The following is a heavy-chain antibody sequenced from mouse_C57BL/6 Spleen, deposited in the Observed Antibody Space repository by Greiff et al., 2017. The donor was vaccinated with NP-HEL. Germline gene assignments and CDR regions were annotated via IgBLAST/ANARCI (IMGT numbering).Heavy chain of an antibody. CDR2: IDPEDGET. CDR1: GFNIKDYY. Sequence: AQLKQSGAELVKPGASVKLSCTASGFNIKDYYMHWVKQRTEQGLEWIGRIDPEDGETKYAPNFQGKATITADTSSNTAYLQLSSLTSEDTAVYYCARSGWSFDYWGQGTTLTVSS. D-gene: IGHD2-3*01. CDR3: ARSGWSFDY. V-gene: IGHV14-2*01. J-gene: IGHJ2*01.